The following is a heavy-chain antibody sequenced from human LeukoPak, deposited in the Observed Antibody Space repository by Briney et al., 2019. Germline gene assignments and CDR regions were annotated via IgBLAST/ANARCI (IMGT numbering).Heavy chain of an antibody. Sequence: GGSLRLSCAASGFSFRGNAMHWVRQAPGKGLEWVAIIWYDGSNEYYADSVKGRFTISRDNSKNTLYLQMDSLTAEDTAVYYCAKDAVPRNSMWDYFDYLGEGTLVTVSS. CDR1: GFSFRGNA. D-gene: IGHD1-7*01. V-gene: IGHV3-33*06. CDR3: AKDAVPRNSMWDYFDY. J-gene: IGHJ4*02. CDR2: IWYDGSNE.